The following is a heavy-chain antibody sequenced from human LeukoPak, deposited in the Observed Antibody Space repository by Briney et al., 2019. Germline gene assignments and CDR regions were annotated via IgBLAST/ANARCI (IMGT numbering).Heavy chain of an antibody. J-gene: IGHJ4*01. CDR3: ARDWSGPYYFDY. Sequence: SETLFLTCTVSGGSISSGGYYWTWIRQPPGKGLEWIGYMSQSGSTYYNPSPKSRVTISVDTSKSQFSLKLTSVTAADTAVYYCARDWSGPYYFDYWGQGTLVTVSS. CDR2: MSQSGST. D-gene: IGHD3-3*01. V-gene: IGHV4-31*03. CDR1: GGSISSGGYY.